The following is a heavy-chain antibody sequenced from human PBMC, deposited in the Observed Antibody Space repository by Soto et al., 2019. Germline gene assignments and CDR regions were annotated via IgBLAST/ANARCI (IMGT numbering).Heavy chain of an antibody. J-gene: IGHJ6*03. CDR1: GFTFSSYS. CDR2: VSSSRSYM. D-gene: IGHD5-12*01. Sequence: EVQLVGSVGGLVKPGGSRRLSCAASGFTFSSYSMNWVCQAPGKGLEWVSSVSSSRSYMYYAALWKGRFTIARDNAKNSLYLQMNGLRAEDTAVYYCARDFGDSGYDYYYYYYMDVWGKGTTVTVSS. CDR3: ARDFGDSGYDYYYYYYMDV. V-gene: IGHV3-21*01.